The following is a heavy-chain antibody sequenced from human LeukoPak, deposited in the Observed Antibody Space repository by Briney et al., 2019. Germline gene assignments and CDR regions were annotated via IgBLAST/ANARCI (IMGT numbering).Heavy chain of an antibody. J-gene: IGHJ4*02. V-gene: IGHV4-4*07. CDR2: IYSSGST. CDR1: GRSISNFY. Sequence: PSETLSLTCTVSGRSISNFYSSWIRQPAGKTLEWIGRIYSSGSTNYNPSLNSRVTMSLDTSKNQFSLKLSSVTAADTAVYFCARETTGAGTARPFDYWGQGTLVTVSS. CDR3: ARETTGAGTARPFDY. D-gene: IGHD6-13*01.